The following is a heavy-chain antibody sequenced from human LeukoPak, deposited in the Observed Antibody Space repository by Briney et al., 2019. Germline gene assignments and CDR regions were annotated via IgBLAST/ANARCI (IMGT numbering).Heavy chain of an antibody. D-gene: IGHD6-19*01. CDR2: ISYDGSNK. CDR3: ARDGAVADTEYYFDY. CDR1: GFTFSSYA. V-gene: IGHV3-30*04. Sequence: GGSLRLSCAASGFTFSSYAMHWVRQAPGKGLEWVAVISYDGSNKYYADSVKGRFTISRDNSKNTLYLQMNSLRAEDTAVYYCARDGAVADTEYYFDYWGQGTLVTVSS. J-gene: IGHJ4*02.